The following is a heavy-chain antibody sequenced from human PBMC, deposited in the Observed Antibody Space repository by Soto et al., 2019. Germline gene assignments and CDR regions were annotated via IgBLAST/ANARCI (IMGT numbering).Heavy chain of an antibody. Sequence: SETLSLTCTVSGGSISSSSYYWGWIRQPPGKGLEWIGSIYYSGSTYYNPSLKSRVTISVDTSKNQFSLKLSSVTAADTAVYYCARLNWNYDYYYYMDVWGKGTTVTVSS. CDR1: GGSISSSSYY. CDR3: ARLNWNYDYYYYMDV. V-gene: IGHV4-39*01. D-gene: IGHD1-20*01. CDR2: IYYSGST. J-gene: IGHJ6*03.